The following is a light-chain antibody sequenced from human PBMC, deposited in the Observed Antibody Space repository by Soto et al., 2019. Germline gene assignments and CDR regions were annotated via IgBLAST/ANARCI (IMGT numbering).Light chain of an antibody. V-gene: IGKV2-24*01. J-gene: IGKJ2*01. CDR2: KIS. Sequence: DIVLTQTPLSSPVTLGQPASISCRSSQSLVHSDGNTYLSWLQQRPGQHPRLLIHKISNRFFGVPDRFSGSVVGTDVSLKISSVEAEDVRVYYCVQATHLYSFGQGTKLEIK. CDR3: VQATHLYS. CDR1: QSLVHSDGNTY.